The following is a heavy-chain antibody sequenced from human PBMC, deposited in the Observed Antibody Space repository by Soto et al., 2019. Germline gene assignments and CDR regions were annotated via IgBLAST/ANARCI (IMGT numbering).Heavy chain of an antibody. Sequence: PSQTLSLTCAISGDSVSSNSAAWNWIRQSPSRGLEWLGRTYYRSKWYNDYAVSLKSRITINPDTSKNQFSLQLNSVTPEDTAVYYCARGRAGSEYQLLTSWFDPWGQGTLVTVSS. J-gene: IGHJ5*02. CDR3: ARGRAGSEYQLLTSWFDP. D-gene: IGHD2-2*01. CDR2: TYYRSKWYN. CDR1: GDSVSSNSAA. V-gene: IGHV6-1*01.